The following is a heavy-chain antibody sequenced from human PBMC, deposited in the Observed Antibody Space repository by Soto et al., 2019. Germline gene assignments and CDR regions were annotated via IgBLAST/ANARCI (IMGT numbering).Heavy chain of an antibody. CDR3: ARRALPQCINGVCYKDGFWDY. CDR2: IYYSGTT. D-gene: IGHD2-8*01. V-gene: IGHV4-31*03. CDR1: GGSVSSGGYY. J-gene: IGHJ4*02. Sequence: PSETLSLTCTVSGGSVSSGGYYWSWIRQHPGTGLEWIGYIYYSGTTYFNPFLKSRASISLDTSKNEFSLKLTSVTAADTAVYYCARRALPQCINGVCYKDGFWDYWGQGALVTV.